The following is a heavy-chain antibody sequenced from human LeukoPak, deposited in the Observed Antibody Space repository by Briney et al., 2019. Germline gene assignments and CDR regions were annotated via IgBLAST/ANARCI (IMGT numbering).Heavy chain of an antibody. CDR2: ISAYNGNT. J-gene: IGHJ6*02. D-gene: IGHD5-18*01. Sequence: ASVKVSCKASGYTFTSYGISWVRQAPGQGLEWMGWISAYNGNTNYAQKLQGRVTMTTDTSTSTAYMELRSLRSDDTAVYYCARDDVAAMVPYYYGMDVWGQGTTVTVSS. CDR1: GYTFTSYG. CDR3: ARDDVAAMVPYYYGMDV. V-gene: IGHV1-18*01.